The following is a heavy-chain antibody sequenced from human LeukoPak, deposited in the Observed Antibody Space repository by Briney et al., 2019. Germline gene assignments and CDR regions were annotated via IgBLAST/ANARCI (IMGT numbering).Heavy chain of an antibody. Sequence: GGSVRLSCAASGFTFSSYGMHWVRQAPGKGLEWVAVISYDGSNKYYADSVKGRFTISRDNSKNTLYLQMISLRTEDTAVYYCAKDPRRYSRTGGYFDYWGQGTLVTVSS. J-gene: IGHJ4*02. CDR1: GFTFSSYG. CDR3: AKDPRRYSRTGGYFDY. CDR2: ISYDGSNK. D-gene: IGHD6-13*01. V-gene: IGHV3-30*18.